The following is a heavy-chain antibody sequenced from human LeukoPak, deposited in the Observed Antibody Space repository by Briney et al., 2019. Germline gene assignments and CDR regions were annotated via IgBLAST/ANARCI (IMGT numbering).Heavy chain of an antibody. V-gene: IGHV3-23*01. CDR1: GFTFNIYA. D-gene: IGHD5-24*01. CDR2: ISETSRKT. Sequence: GGCLRLSCAASGFTFNIYAMSWVRQAPGKGLKWVSAISETSRKTYYADSVKGRFTISRDNSKNTLYLQMNGLRDEDTAVYYCVQEARRDGYKLAPVAEHWGQGTLVTVSS. CDR3: VQEARRDGYKLAPVAEH. J-gene: IGHJ1*01.